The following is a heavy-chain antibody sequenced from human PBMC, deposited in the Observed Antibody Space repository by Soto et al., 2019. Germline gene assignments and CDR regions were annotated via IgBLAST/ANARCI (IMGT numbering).Heavy chain of an antibody. V-gene: IGHV4-39*01. CDR3: RSSSRYSTDV. CDR1: GGSITSSFY. D-gene: IGHD6-13*01. J-gene: IGHJ6*02. CDR2: IYGTGNT. Sequence: QLQLQESGPGLVKPSETLSLSCTVSGGSITSSFYWGWIRQPPGKGLEWIGSIYGTGNTYYNPSLKGRVTISADTSENQFSLNLISVTAADTAVYYCRSSSRYSTDVWGQGATVTVS.